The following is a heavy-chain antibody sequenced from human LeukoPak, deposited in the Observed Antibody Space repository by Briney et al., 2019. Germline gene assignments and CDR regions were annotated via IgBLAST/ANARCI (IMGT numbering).Heavy chain of an antibody. Sequence: PGGSLRLSCAASGFTFDDYAMHWVRQAPGKGLKWVSLISGDGGSTYYADSVKGRFTISRDNSKNSLYLQMNSLRTEDTALYYCAKDLIAVAGTAEYFQSWGQGTLVTVSS. J-gene: IGHJ1*01. CDR1: GFTFDDYA. D-gene: IGHD6-19*01. V-gene: IGHV3-43*02. CDR2: ISGDGGST. CDR3: AKDLIAVAGTAEYFQS.